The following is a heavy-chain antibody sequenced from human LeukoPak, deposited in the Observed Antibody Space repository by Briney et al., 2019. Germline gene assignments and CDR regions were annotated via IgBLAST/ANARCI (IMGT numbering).Heavy chain of an antibody. J-gene: IGHJ4*02. V-gene: IGHV1-2*02. D-gene: IGHD2-8*01. CDR3: ARGLMLFDY. CDR2: INPNSGGT. Sequence: ASVKVSCKVSGYTLTELSMHWVRQAPGQGLEWMGWINPNSGGTNYAQKFQGRVTMTRDTSISTAYMELSRLRSDDTAVYYCARGLMLFDYWGQGTLVTVSS. CDR1: GYTLTELS.